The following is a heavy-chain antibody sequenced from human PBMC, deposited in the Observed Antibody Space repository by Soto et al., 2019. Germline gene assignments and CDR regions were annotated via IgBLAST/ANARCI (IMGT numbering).Heavy chain of an antibody. Sequence: VQLVESGGGLVQPGGSLRLSCAVSGLTFSNYWMNWVRQAPGKGLVWVSRINSDGSSTDYADSVKGRFTISRDNARNTLYLEMHSLRAEDTALYYCGRGGRIVAAASVDWGQGTLVTVSS. CDR2: INSDGSST. CDR3: GRGGRIVAAASVD. J-gene: IGHJ4*02. D-gene: IGHD6-25*01. CDR1: GLTFSNYW. V-gene: IGHV3-74*01.